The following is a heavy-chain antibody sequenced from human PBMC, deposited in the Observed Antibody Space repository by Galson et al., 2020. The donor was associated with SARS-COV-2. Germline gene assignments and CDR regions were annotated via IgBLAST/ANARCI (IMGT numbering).Heavy chain of an antibody. CDR2: ISYDGSNK. Sequence: TGGSLRLSCAASGFTFSSYGMHWVRQAPGKGLEWVAVISYDGSNKYYADSVKGRFTISRDNSKNTLYLQMNSLRAEDTAVYYCAKDLFHDYGDYSHRDYWGQGTLVTVSS. CDR3: AKDLFHDYGDYSHRDY. V-gene: IGHV3-30*18. D-gene: IGHD4-17*01. J-gene: IGHJ4*02. CDR1: GFTFSSYG.